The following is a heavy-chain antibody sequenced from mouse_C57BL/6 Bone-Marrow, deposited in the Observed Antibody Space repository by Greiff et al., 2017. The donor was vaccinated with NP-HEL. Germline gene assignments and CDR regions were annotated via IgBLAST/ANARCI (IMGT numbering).Heavy chain of an antibody. J-gene: IGHJ3*01. CDR1: GYTFTSYT. CDR3: ARSLGSSYTFAY. V-gene: IGHV1-4*01. Sequence: VQLQQSGAELARPGASVKMSCKASGYTFTSYTMHWVKQRPGQGLEWIGYINPSSGYTKYNQKFKDKATLTADKSSSTAYMQLSSLTSEDSAVYYCARSLGSSYTFAYWGQGTLVTVSA. CDR2: INPSSGYT. D-gene: IGHD1-1*01.